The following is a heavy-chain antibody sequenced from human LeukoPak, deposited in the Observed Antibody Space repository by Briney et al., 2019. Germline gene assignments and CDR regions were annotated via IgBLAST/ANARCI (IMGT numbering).Heavy chain of an antibody. D-gene: IGHD2-15*01. CDR1: GGSISSSSYY. J-gene: IGHJ4*02. CDR3: ATYCIGGSCYASFDY. V-gene: IGHV4-39*01. Sequence: SETLSLTCTVSGGSISSSSYYWGWIRQPPGKGLEWFGSIYYSGSTYYNPSLKSRVTISVDTSKNQFSLKLSSVTAADTAVYYCATYCIGGSCYASFDYGSQGTLVTVPS. CDR2: IYYSGST.